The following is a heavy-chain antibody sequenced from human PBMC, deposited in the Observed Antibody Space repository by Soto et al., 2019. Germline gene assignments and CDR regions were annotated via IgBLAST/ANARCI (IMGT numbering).Heavy chain of an antibody. D-gene: IGHD3-10*01. J-gene: IGHJ6*02. CDR1: GYIFTNYD. V-gene: IGHV1-18*01. CDR2: VSGYNGNT. CDR3: ARFGSAPYYYYGVDV. Sequence: QVQLVQSEPEVRKPGASVKVSCKASGYIFTNYDITWVRQAPGQGLEWMGWVSGYNGNTKYAQKFRDRVTMTTDTSTSTVYMELRSLRSDDTAVYYCARFGSAPYYYYGVDVWGQGTTVFVSS.